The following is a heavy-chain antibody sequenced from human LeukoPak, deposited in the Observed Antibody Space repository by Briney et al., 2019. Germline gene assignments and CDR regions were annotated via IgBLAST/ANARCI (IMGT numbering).Heavy chain of an antibody. V-gene: IGHV3-7*01. D-gene: IGHD3-10*01. CDR1: GFTFSDHW. CDR3: ARGPSYGPRSDYLDY. Sequence: GGSLILSCAASGFTFSDHWMSWVRQAPGKGLEWVADIKKDGSEKNQVDSVTISRDNAKNSLYLQMNSLRVEDTAVYYCARGPSYGPRSDYLDYWGQGTLVTVSS. J-gene: IGHJ4*02. CDR2: IKKDGSEK.